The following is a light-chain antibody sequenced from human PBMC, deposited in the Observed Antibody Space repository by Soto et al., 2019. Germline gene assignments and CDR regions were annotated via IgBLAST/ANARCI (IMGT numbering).Light chain of an antibody. V-gene: IGKV4-1*01. J-gene: IGKJ4*01. CDR1: QSISYSSNNKNY. CDR3: LEYYSSRLT. Sequence: DFVMTQSPDSLAVSLGERATINCKCSQSISYSSNNKNYLAWYQVKPGQPPKLLINWASTRESGVPDRFSGSGSGTDFTLTISSLQAEDVAVYDCLEYYSSRLTFGGGTKVEIK. CDR2: WAS.